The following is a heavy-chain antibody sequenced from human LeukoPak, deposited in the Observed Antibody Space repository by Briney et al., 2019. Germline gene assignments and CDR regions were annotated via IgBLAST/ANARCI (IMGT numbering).Heavy chain of an antibody. J-gene: IGHJ6*03. V-gene: IGHV4-59*01. CDR1: GDSISSFY. CDR3: ASGTTTDYFYMDV. D-gene: IGHD1-1*01. CDR2: IYYSGST. Sequence: PSGTPSLTCPVSGDSISSFYWGWIRQPPREGPEWIGYIYYSGSTNYNPSLKSRVTISVDTSKNQFSLKLSSVTAADTAVYYCASGTTTDYFYMDVWGKGTTVTVSS.